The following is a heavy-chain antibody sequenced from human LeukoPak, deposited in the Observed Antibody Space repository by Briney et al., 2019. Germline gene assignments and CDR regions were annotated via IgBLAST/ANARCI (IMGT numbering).Heavy chain of an antibody. CDR3: ARKKGAVDAFDI. CDR1: GGTFSRYA. Sequence: ASVKVSCKASGGTFSRYAISWVRQAPGQGLEWMGGIIPIFGTANYAQKFQGRVTITTDESTSTAYMELSSLRSEDTAVYYCARKKGAVDAFDIWGQGTMVTVSS. J-gene: IGHJ3*02. CDR2: IIPIFGTA. V-gene: IGHV1-69*05. D-gene: IGHD1-26*01.